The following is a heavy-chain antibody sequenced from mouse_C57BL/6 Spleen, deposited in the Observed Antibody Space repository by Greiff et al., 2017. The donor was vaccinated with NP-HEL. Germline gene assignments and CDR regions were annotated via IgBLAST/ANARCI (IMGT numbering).Heavy chain of an antibody. D-gene: IGHD1-1*01. Sequence: EVKLMESGPELVKPGASVKMSCKASGYTFTDYNMHWVKQSHGKSLEWIGYINPNNGGTSYNQKFKGKATLTVNKSSSTAYMELRSLTSEDSAVYYCARGGLYYYGSRDYAMDYWGQGTSVTVSS. CDR1: GYTFTDYN. CDR3: ARGGLYYYGSRDYAMDY. V-gene: IGHV1-22*01. CDR2: INPNNGGT. J-gene: IGHJ4*01.